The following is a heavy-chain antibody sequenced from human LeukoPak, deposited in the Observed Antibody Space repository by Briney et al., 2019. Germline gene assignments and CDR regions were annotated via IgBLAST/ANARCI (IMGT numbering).Heavy chain of an antibody. CDR2: IIPIFGTA. D-gene: IGHD6-19*01. CDR3: ARQALAVAGMNWFDP. V-gene: IGHV1-69*13. Sequence: ASVKVSCKASGGTFSSYAISWVRQAPGQGLEWMGGIIPIFGTANYAQKFQGRVTITADESTSTAYMELSSLRSEDTAVYYCARQALAVAGMNWFDPWGRGTLVTVSS. CDR1: GGTFSSYA. J-gene: IGHJ5*02.